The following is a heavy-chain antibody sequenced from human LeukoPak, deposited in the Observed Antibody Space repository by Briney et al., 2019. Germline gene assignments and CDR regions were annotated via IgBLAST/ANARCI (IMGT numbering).Heavy chain of an antibody. Sequence: SETLSLTCTVSGGSISSYYWSWIRQPPGKGLEWIGYIYYSGSTNYNPSLKSRVTISVDTSKNQFSLKLSSVTAADTAVYYCARAGRNWNYGYCFDYWGQGTLVTVSS. V-gene: IGHV4-59*08. CDR2: IYYSGST. CDR3: ARAGRNWNYGYCFDY. CDR1: GGSISSYY. J-gene: IGHJ4*02. D-gene: IGHD1-7*01.